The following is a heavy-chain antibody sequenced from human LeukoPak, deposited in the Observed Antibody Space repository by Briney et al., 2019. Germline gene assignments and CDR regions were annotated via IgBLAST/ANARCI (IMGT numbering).Heavy chain of an antibody. V-gene: IGHV3-49*04. CDR3: TRDSLDRIAVAGTLDY. D-gene: IGHD6-19*01. J-gene: IGHJ4*02. CDR2: IRSKAYGGTT. CDR1: GFTFGDYA. Sequence: GRSLRLSCTASGFTFGDYAMSWVRQAPGKGLEWVGFIRSKAYGGTTEHAASVKGRFTISRDDSKSIAYLQMSSLKTEDTAVYYCTRDSLDRIAVAGTLDYWGQGTLVTVSS.